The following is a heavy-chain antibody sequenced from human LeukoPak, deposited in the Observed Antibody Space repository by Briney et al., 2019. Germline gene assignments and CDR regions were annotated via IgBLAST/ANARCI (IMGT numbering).Heavy chain of an antibody. D-gene: IGHD3-10*01. CDR2: INHSGST. J-gene: IGHJ4*02. CDR3: ARDQSGRSRGGGY. Sequence: SETLSLTCAVYGGSSSGYYWSWIRQPPGKGLEWIGEINHSGSTNYNPSLKSRVTISVDTSKNQFSLKLSSVTAADTAVYYCARDQSGRSRGGGYWGQGTLVTVSS. V-gene: IGHV4-34*01. CDR1: GGSSSGYY.